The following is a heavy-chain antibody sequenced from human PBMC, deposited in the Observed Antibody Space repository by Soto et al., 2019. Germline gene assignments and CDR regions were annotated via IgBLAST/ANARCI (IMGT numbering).Heavy chain of an antibody. J-gene: IGHJ4*02. Sequence: EVQLVESGGGLVQPGGSLRLSCGASGFTFSNHWMRWVRQAPGKGLEWVANIKRDGSEINYVDSVKGRFIISRDNAENSLYLQMSSLRAEDTAVYYCARDYSRIAEAGVFDYWGQGTLVTVSS. CDR1: GFTFSNHW. CDR2: IKRDGSEI. D-gene: IGHD6-19*01. V-gene: IGHV3-7*05. CDR3: ARDYSRIAEAGVFDY.